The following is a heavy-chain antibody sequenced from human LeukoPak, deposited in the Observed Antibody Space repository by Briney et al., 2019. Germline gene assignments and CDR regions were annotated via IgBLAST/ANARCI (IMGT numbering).Heavy chain of an antibody. D-gene: IGHD7-27*01. CDR2: IKQDGSEK. CDR3: AIDPNWGTHS. V-gene: IGHV3-7*03. CDR1: GITLSSYW. Sequence: GGSLRLSCAASGITLSSYWMSWVRQAPGKGLEWVANIKQDGSEKYYVDSVKGRFTISRDNAKNSLYLQMNSLRVEDTAVYYCAIDPNWGTHSWGQGVLVTVSS. J-gene: IGHJ4*02.